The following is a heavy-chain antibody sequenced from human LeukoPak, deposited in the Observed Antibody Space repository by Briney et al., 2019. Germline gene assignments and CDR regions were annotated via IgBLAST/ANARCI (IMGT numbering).Heavy chain of an antibody. J-gene: IGHJ5*02. D-gene: IGHD6-19*01. V-gene: IGHV4-4*08. CDR2: ISASGGT. Sequence: SETLSLTCTVSGGSISTYYWSWIRQSPGKGLEWIADISASGGTNYNPSLESRVTVSIDSSKNQSSLKSSSVTAADTAVFYCARSPHNSAWYEKWFDPWGQGTLVTVSS. CDR3: ARSPHNSAWYEKWFDP. CDR1: GGSISTYY.